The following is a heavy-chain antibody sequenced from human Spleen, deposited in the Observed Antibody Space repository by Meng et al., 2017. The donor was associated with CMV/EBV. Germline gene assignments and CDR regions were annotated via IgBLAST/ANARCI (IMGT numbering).Heavy chain of an antibody. V-gene: IGHV3-9*01. D-gene: IGHD2-2*01. CDR2: MSWTSGSI. J-gene: IGHJ4*02. Sequence: GGSLRLSCAASGFTFDDYAMHWVRKAPGKGLDWVAGMSWTSGSIGYADSVKGRFTISRDNAKNSLYLQMNSLRAEDRALYYCAKDGVYCSSTSCSPGDDYFDYWGQGTLVPVSS. CDR1: GFTFDDYA. CDR3: AKDGVYCSSTSCSPGDDYFDY.